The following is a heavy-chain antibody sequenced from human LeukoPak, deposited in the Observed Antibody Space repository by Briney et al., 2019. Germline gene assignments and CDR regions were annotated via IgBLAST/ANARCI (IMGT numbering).Heavy chain of an antibody. V-gene: IGHV1-8*03. D-gene: IGHD3-22*01. Sequence: ASVKVSCKASGYTFTSYDINWVRQATGQGLEWMGWMNPNSGNTGYAQKFQGRVTITRNTSISTAYMELSSLRSEDTAVYYCARMNYYDNSNENWFDPWGQGTLVTVSS. CDR2: MNPNSGNT. CDR1: GYTFTSYD. J-gene: IGHJ5*02. CDR3: ARMNYYDNSNENWFDP.